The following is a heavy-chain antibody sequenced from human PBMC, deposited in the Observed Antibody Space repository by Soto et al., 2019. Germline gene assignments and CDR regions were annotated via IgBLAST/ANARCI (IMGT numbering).Heavy chain of an antibody. J-gene: IGHJ4*02. CDR1: GGTFSSYA. CDR2: IIPIFGTA. Sequence: ASVKVSCKASGGTFSSYAISWVRQAPGQGLEWMGGIIPIFGTANYAQKFQGRVTITADESTSTAYMELSSLRSEDTAVYYCAREKEGTTGTPLDYWGQGTLVTVSS. CDR3: AREKEGTTGTPLDY. V-gene: IGHV1-69*13. D-gene: IGHD4-17*01.